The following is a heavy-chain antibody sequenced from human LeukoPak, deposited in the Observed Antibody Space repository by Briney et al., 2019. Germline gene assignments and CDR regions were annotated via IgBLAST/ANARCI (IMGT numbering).Heavy chain of an antibody. V-gene: IGHV4-39*01. CDR3: ARHRLSTVGSFCYFDY. CDR2: TYYSGST. Sequence: SETLSLTCTVSGGSISSSSYYWGWIRQPPGKGLEWIGSTYYSGSTYYNPSLKSRVTISVDTSKNQFSLKLSSVTAADTAVYYCARHRLSTVGSFCYFDYWGQGTLVTVSS. CDR1: GGSISSSSYY. J-gene: IGHJ4*02. D-gene: IGHD4-23*01.